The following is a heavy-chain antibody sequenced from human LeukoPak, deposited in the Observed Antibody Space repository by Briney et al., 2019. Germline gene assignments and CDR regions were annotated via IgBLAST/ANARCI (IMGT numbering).Heavy chain of an antibody. CDR2: IWYDGSNK. CDR3: ATLRSDSSGWYYFDY. J-gene: IGHJ4*02. CDR1: GFTFRNYG. V-gene: IGHV3-30*02. D-gene: IGHD6-19*01. Sequence: GGSLRLSCAASGFTFRNYGMHWVRQAPGKGLEWVALIWYDGSNKYYADSVKGRFTISRDNSKNMLYLQMNSLRTEDTAVYYCATLRSDSSGWYYFDYWGQGTLVTVSS.